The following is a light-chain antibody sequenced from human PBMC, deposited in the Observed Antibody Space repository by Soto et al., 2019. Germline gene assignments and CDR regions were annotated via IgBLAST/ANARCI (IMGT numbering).Light chain of an antibody. J-gene: IGKJ1*01. Sequence: EIVMTQSPATLSVSPGYRATLSCRASQSVTSNLAWYQQKPGQAPRLLIYDASSRATGIPDRFSGGGSGTDFTLTISRLEPEDFAVYYCQQYGSSPRTFGQGTKVDNK. V-gene: IGKV3-20*01. CDR3: QQYGSSPRT. CDR1: QSVTSN. CDR2: DAS.